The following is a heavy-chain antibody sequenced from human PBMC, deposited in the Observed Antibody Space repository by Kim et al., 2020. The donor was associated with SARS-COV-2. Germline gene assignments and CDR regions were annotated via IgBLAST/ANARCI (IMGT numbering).Heavy chain of an antibody. CDR3: AKDPLRGWNDPYCFDY. Sequence: SVKGRFTNSRDNSKNTLYLQMNSLRAEDTAVYYCAKDPLRGWNDPYCFDYWGQGTLVTVSS. J-gene: IGHJ4*02. V-gene: IGHV3-23*01. D-gene: IGHD1-1*01.